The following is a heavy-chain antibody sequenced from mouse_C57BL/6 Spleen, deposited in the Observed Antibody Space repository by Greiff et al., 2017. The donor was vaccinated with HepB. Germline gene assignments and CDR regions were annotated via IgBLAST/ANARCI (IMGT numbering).Heavy chain of an antibody. Sequence: EVQLQQSGPELVKPGASVKISCKASGYTFTDYYMNWVKQSHGKSLEWIGDINPNNGGTSYNQKFKGKATLTVDKSSSTAYMELRSLTSEDSAVYYCASQMDGYYGRYFDVWGTGTTVTVSS. CDR2: INPNNGGT. V-gene: IGHV1-26*01. D-gene: IGHD2-3*01. J-gene: IGHJ1*03. CDR1: GYTFTDYY. CDR3: ASQMDGYYGRYFDV.